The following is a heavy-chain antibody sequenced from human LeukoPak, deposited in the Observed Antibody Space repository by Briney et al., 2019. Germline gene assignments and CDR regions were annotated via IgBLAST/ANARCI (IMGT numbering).Heavy chain of an antibody. V-gene: IGHV3-66*02. Sequence: GGSLRLSCAASGFTVSSNYMSWVRQAPGKGLEWVSVIYSGGSTYYAEPVKGRFTISRDNSKNTLYLQMSSLRAEDTAVYYCAISTFVHWGQGSLVTVSS. CDR3: AISTFVH. D-gene: IGHD1-1*01. CDR1: GFTVSSNY. CDR2: IYSGGST. J-gene: IGHJ4*02.